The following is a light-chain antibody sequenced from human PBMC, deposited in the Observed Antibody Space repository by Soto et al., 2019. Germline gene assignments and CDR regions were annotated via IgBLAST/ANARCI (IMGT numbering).Light chain of an antibody. V-gene: IGKV3-20*01. CDR1: QSVSSSF. CDR3: HQYDSSPRT. Sequence: DIVLTQSPGALSLSPGERATLSCRASQSVSSSFLAWYQQKPGQAPRLLIYGASSRATGIPARFSGSGSGTDFTLTISRLEPEDFAVDYCHQYDSSPRTFGQGTKVDIK. J-gene: IGKJ1*01. CDR2: GAS.